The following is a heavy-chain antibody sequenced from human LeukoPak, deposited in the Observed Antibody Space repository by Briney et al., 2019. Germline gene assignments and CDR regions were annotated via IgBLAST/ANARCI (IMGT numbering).Heavy chain of an antibody. V-gene: IGHV3-23*01. Sequence: GGSLRLSCEASGFTFSSYAVTWVRQAPGKGLEWVSTISNSGGNTYYADSVKGRFTLSRDNSKNTLYLQMNSLRDEDTAVYYCAKVPYSDYGAGRPPFMDVWGQGTTVAISS. CDR1: GFTFSSYA. CDR2: ISNSGGNT. J-gene: IGHJ6*02. CDR3: AKVPYSDYGAGRPPFMDV. D-gene: IGHD3-10*01.